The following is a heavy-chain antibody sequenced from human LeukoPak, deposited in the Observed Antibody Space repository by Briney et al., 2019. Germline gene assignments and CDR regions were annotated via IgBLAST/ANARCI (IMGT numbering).Heavy chain of an antibody. CDR2: IIPIFGTA. CDR1: GGTFSSYA. D-gene: IGHD3-22*01. CDR3: ARDRYYYDSSGYYSALDY. J-gene: IGHJ4*02. Sequence: ASVKVSCKASGGTFSSYAISWVRQAPGQGLEWMGGIIPIFGTANYAQKLQGRVTMTTDTSTSTAYMELRSLRSDDTAVYYCARDRYYYDSSGYYSALDYWGQGTLVTVSS. V-gene: IGHV1-69*05.